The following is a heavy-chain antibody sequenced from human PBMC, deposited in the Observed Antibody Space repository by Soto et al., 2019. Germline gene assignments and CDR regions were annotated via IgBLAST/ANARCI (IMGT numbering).Heavy chain of an antibody. CDR2: IIPIFGTA. CDR3: ARRSRFGELMGGPFLADNWFDP. J-gene: IGHJ5*02. V-gene: IGHV1-69*01. D-gene: IGHD3-10*01. CDR1: GGTFSSYA. Sequence: QVQLVQSGAEVKKPGSSVKVSCKASGGTFSSYAISWVRQAPGQRLEWMGGIIPIFGTANYAQKFQGRVTITADESTSTAYMELSSLRSEDTAVYYCARRSRFGELMGGPFLADNWFDPWGQGTLVTVSS.